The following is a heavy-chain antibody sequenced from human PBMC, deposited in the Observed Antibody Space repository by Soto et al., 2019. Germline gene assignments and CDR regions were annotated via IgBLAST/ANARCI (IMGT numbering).Heavy chain of an antibody. J-gene: IGHJ4*02. Sequence: PVGSLRLSCTSSVFTFSSYSMNCVRHSPGKGLEWVSSTSSSGNYIYYADSVMGRFTISRDNAKNSLYLQMSSLRVEDTAVYFCASNTGGPNLRYFENWGQGALDTVS. CDR2: TSSSGNYI. CDR3: ASNTGGPNLRYFEN. V-gene: IGHV3-21*01. CDR1: VFTFSSYS. D-gene: IGHD3-10*01.